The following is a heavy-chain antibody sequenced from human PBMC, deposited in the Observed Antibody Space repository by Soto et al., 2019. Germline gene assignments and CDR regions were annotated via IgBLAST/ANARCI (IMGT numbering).Heavy chain of an antibody. D-gene: IGHD2-2*01. CDR3: TRVSLGSSRSYAY. V-gene: IGHV3-72*01. Sequence: EVQLVESGGGLVQPEGSLRLSCAASGFTFSDHYMDWVRQAPGKGLEWVGRIKNKANSYTTEYAAPVKCRFIISRDDSKNSVFLQMNLLKTDDTAVYYGTRVSLGSSRSYAYWCQGILVTVSS. CDR2: IKNKANSYTT. CDR1: GFTFSDHY. J-gene: IGHJ4*02.